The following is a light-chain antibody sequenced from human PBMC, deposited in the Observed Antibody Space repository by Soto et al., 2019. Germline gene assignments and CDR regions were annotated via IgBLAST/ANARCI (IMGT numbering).Light chain of an antibody. CDR2: SAS. V-gene: IGKV3-20*01. CDR3: QQFGSSLYT. Sequence: EIVLTQSPGNLSLSPGETATLSCRASQSVSSNYLAWYQQKHGQGPRLLIYSASNRSPGIPDRFSGSGSGTDFTLTISRLEPEDFAVYYCQQFGSSLYTFGQGTNVEIK. J-gene: IGKJ2*01. CDR1: QSVSSNY.